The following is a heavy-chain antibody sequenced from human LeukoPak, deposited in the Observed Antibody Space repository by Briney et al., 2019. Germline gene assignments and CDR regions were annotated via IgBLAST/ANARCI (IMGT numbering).Heavy chain of an antibody. Sequence: PSETLSLTCTVSGGSISSYYWSWIRQPAGKGLEWIGRIYTSGSTNYNPSLKSRVTMSVDTSKNQFSLKLSSVTAADTAVYYCARGLYVYSGYDLGYYYVDVWGKGTTVTVSS. CDR3: ARGLYVYSGYDLGYYYVDV. J-gene: IGHJ6*03. CDR2: IYTSGST. D-gene: IGHD5-12*01. V-gene: IGHV4-4*07. CDR1: GGSISSYY.